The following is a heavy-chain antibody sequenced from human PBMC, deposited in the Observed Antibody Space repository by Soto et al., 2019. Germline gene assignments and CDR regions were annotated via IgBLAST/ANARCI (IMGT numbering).Heavy chain of an antibody. D-gene: IGHD6-19*01. V-gene: IGHV3-23*01. CDR3: ANDGPDVSSCSSVGYCQN. CDR2: IRGSGGAT. J-gene: IGHJ1*01. Sequence: GGTMRLSCAASGFTFDNYATNWVRQAPGKGLEWVAHIRGSGGATKYADSVKGRFSISKDNSKNTLYLQMNNLAVEDTAQYYVANDGPDVSSCSSVGYCQNWGQGTLVAVSS. CDR1: GFTFDNYA.